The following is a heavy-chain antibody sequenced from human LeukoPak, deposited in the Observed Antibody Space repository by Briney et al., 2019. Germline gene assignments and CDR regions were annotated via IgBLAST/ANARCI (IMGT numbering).Heavy chain of an antibody. CDR1: GLTLTSYA. CDR3: AKAMRGYSYGWLAAFDI. V-gene: IGHV3-23*01. D-gene: IGHD5-18*01. Sequence: GGSHRLSCAPSGLTLTSYAMSWARQAPGKGLDWVSSISGSGGSTYYADSVKGRFTISRDNSKNTLYLQMNSLRAEDTAVYYCAKAMRGYSYGWLAAFDIWGQGTMVTVSS. CDR2: ISGSGGST. J-gene: IGHJ3*02.